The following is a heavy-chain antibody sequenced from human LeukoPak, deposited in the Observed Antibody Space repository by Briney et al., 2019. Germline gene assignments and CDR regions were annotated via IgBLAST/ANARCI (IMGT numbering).Heavy chain of an antibody. V-gene: IGHV4-59*08. CDR1: GGSISSYY. D-gene: IGHD1-26*01. Sequence: KPSETLSLTCTVSGGSISSYYWSWIRQPPGKGLEWIGYIYYSGSTNYNPSLKSRVTISVDTSKNQFSLKLSSVTAADTAVYYCARGARGSYSYWGQGTLVTV. J-gene: IGHJ4*02. CDR2: IYYSGST. CDR3: ARGARGSYSY.